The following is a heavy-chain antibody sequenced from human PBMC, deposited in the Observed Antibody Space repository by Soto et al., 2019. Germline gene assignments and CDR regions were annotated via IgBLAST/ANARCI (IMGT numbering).Heavy chain of an antibody. CDR3: ARDSSGYGDYEIDY. V-gene: IGHV3-33*01. CDR1: GFTFSSYG. J-gene: IGHJ4*02. CDR2: IWYDGSNK. Sequence: GGSLRLSCAASGFTFSSYGMHWVRQAPGKGLEWVAVIWYDGSNKYYADSVKGRFTISRDNSKNTLYLQMNSLRAEDTAVYYCARDSSGYGDYEIDYWGQGTLVTVS. D-gene: IGHD4-17*01.